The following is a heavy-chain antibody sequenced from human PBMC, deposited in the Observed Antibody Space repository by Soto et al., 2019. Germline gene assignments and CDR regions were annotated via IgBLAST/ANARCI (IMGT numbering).Heavy chain of an antibody. V-gene: IGHV3-23*01. Sequence: GGSLRLSCAASRFTFSSYAMSWVRQAPGKGLEWVSAISGRGASTYSADSVKGRFTISTDNSNNTLYLQMNRLSADDTAVYYCAKEDFYDSSGYDNWGQGTLVTVSS. J-gene: IGHJ4*02. CDR3: AKEDFYDSSGYDN. D-gene: IGHD3-22*01. CDR1: RFTFSSYA. CDR2: ISGRGAST.